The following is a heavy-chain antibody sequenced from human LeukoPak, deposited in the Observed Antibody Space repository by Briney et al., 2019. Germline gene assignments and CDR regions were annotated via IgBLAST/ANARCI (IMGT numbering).Heavy chain of an antibody. D-gene: IGHD3-10*02. CDR2: SSYTGST. CDR1: GGSISSNY. Sequence: SETLSLTCTVSGGSISSNYWSWIRQPPGKGLEWITYSSYTGSTNYNPSLKSRVTISVDTSKNQFSLRLRSVTAADTAVYYCARFILSSGIDPWGQGTLVTVSS. V-gene: IGHV4-59*01. CDR3: ARFILSSGIDP. J-gene: IGHJ5*02.